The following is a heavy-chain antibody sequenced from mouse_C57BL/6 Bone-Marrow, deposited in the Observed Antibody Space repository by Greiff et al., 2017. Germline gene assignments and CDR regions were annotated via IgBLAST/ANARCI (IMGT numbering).Heavy chain of an antibody. CDR1: GFSLSTFGMG. Sequence: QVTLKVSGPGILQPSQTLSLSCSSSGFSLSTFGMGVGWIRPPSGKGLEWLAHIWWDDDKYYNPALKSRLTISKDTSKNQVFLKIANVDTADTATYYCARPDSNYVLFAYWGQGTLVTVSA. D-gene: IGHD2-5*01. CDR3: ARPDSNYVLFAY. J-gene: IGHJ3*01. CDR2: IWWDDDK. V-gene: IGHV8-8*01.